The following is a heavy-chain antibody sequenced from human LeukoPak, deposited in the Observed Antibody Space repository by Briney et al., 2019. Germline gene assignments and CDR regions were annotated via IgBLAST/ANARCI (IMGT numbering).Heavy chain of an antibody. CDR1: GGSISSSNW. D-gene: IGHD3-22*01. CDR3: ARGFYDSTAGHYFDY. CDR2: ISHSGST. Sequence: SGTLSLTCAVSGGSISSSNWWSWVRQPPGKGLEWIGEISHSGSTRYNPSLKSRLTISVDKSKNQFSLRLSSVTAADTAVYYCARGFYDSTAGHYFDYWGQGTLVTVSS. V-gene: IGHV4-4*02. J-gene: IGHJ4*02.